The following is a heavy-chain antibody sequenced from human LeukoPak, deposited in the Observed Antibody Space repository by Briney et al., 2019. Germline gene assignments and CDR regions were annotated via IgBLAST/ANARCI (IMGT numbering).Heavy chain of an antibody. Sequence: GESLKISCKGSGYGFANTWIAWVRQMPGKGLEWMGNIYPSDSDTKYSPPFKGQVIMSVDRSINTAYLQWSSLKASDTAMYYCARRHMEFDYWGQGTLVTVSS. J-gene: IGHJ4*02. CDR1: GYGFANTW. D-gene: IGHD1-1*01. CDR3: ARRHMEFDY. V-gene: IGHV5-51*01. CDR2: IYPSDSDT.